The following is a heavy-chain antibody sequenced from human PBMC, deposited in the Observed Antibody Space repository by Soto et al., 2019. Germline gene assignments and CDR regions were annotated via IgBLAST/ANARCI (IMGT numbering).Heavy chain of an antibody. J-gene: IGHJ5*02. CDR1: GGSISSSSYY. CDR3: ARAKGIAARSPWFDP. Sequence: PSETLSLTCTVSGGSISSSSYYWGWIRQPPGKGLEWIGSIYYSGSTYYNPSLKSRVTISVDTSKNQFSLKLSSVTAADTAVYYCARAKGIAARSPWFDPWGQGTLVTVSS. CDR2: IYYSGST. V-gene: IGHV4-39*01. D-gene: IGHD6-25*01.